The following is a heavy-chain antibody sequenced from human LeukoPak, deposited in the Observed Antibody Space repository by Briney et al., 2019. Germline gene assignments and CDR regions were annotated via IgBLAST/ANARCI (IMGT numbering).Heavy chain of an antibody. CDR2: IYTSGST. CDR1: GGSISSGSYY. Sequence: SETLSLTCTVSGGSISSGSYYWSWIRQPAGKGLEWIGRIYTSGSTNYNPSLKSRVTISVDTSKNQFSLKLSSVTAADTAVYYCARDEAGYCSSTSCSNWFDPWGQGTLVTVSP. J-gene: IGHJ5*02. V-gene: IGHV4-61*02. CDR3: ARDEAGYCSSTSCSNWFDP. D-gene: IGHD2-2*03.